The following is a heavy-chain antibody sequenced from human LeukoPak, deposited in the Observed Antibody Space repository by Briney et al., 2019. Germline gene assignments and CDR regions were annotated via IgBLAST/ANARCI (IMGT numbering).Heavy chain of an antibody. CDR2: VIPIFGTA. Sequence: SVKVSCKASGGTFSSYAISLVRQAPGQGLEWMGGVIPIFGTANYAQKFQGRVTITADESTSTAYMELSSLRSEDTAVYYCARAEGADIAAAAYFDYRGQGTLVTVSS. J-gene: IGHJ4*02. V-gene: IGHV1-69*13. CDR1: GGTFSSYA. CDR3: ARAEGADIAAAAYFDY. D-gene: IGHD6-13*01.